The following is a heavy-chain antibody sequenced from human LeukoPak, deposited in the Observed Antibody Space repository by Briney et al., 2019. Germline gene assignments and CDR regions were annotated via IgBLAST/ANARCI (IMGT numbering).Heavy chain of an antibody. CDR1: GYTFTGYY. Sequence: GASVKVSCKSSGYTFTGYYMHWVRQPPAQGLEWMGCINPNSGGTKYAQTFKGRVTMTRDTSISTAYMELRSLRSDDTAVYYCARDGDTYGYYYYGLDVWGQGTTVTVSS. J-gene: IGHJ6*02. D-gene: IGHD5-18*01. CDR3: ARDGDTYGYYYYGLDV. CDR2: INPNSGGT. V-gene: IGHV1-2*02.